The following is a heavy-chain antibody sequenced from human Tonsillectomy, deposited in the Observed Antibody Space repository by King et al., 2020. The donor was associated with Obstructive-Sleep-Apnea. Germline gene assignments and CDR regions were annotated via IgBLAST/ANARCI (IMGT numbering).Heavy chain of an antibody. Sequence: QLVQSGAEVEKPGESLKISCKGSGYSFTSYLIGWVRQMPGKGLEWMGIIYPGDSAIRYSPSFQGQGTISADKSITTASLQWSSLKASGTALYYCSRHGDYYGSDGFDIWGQGTMVTVSS. CDR1: GYSFTSYL. CDR2: IYPGDSAI. J-gene: IGHJ3*02. V-gene: IGHV5-51*01. CDR3: SRHGDYYGSDGFDI. D-gene: IGHD3-10*01.